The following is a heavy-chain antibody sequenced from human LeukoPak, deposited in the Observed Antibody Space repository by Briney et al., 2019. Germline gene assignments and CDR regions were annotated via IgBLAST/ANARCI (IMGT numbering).Heavy chain of an antibody. D-gene: IGHD6-19*01. CDR2: ISGSGGST. J-gene: IGHJ4*02. CDR3: AKHGYSSGWYYFDY. Sequence: GGSLRLSCAASGFTFSSYAMSWVRQAPGKGPEWVSAISGSGGSTYYADSVKGRFTISRDNSKNTLYLQMNSLRAEDTAVYYCAKHGYSSGWYYFDYWGQGTLVTVSS. V-gene: IGHV3-23*01. CDR1: GFTFSSYA.